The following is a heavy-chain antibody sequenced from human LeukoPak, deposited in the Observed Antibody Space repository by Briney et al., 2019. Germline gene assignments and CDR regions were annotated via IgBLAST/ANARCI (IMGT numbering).Heavy chain of an antibody. CDR2: ISYDGSNK. CDR3: ARNARRGDFDY. D-gene: IGHD2-2*01. Sequence: GGSLRLSCAASGFTFSTYAIHWVRQAPGKGLEGVAVISYDGSNKYCADSVKGRFTISRDNSKNTLYIQMNSLRAADTAVYSCARNARRGDFDYWGQGTLVTVSS. CDR1: GFTFSTYA. J-gene: IGHJ4*02. V-gene: IGHV3-30-3*01.